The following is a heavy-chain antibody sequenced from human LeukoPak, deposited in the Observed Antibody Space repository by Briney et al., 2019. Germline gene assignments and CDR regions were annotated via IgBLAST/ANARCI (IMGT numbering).Heavy chain of an antibody. Sequence: SETLSLTCTVSGDSISSYYWSWIRQPAGKGLEWIGHIYTSGSTNYNPSPKSRVTISVGTSKNQFSLKLSSVTAADTAVYYCARRGSYSEYFQHWGQGTLVTVSS. V-gene: IGHV4-4*07. J-gene: IGHJ1*01. CDR1: GDSISSYY. CDR2: IYTSGST. CDR3: ARRGSYSEYFQH. D-gene: IGHD1-26*01.